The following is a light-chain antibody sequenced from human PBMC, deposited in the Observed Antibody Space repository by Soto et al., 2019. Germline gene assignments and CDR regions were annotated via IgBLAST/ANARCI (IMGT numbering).Light chain of an antibody. Sequence: DIQMTQSPSSLSASVGDKVTITCRASQSISNYLNWYQQKPGKAPNLLIYAASSVQSGVPSRFSGSGSGTDFTLTISSLQPEDFATYYCQHSYSNSRTFGQGTNLEIK. CDR2: AAS. V-gene: IGKV1-39*01. J-gene: IGKJ2*01. CDR1: QSISNY. CDR3: QHSYSNSRT.